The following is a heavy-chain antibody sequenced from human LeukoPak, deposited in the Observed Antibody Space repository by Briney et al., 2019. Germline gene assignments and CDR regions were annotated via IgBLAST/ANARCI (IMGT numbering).Heavy chain of an antibody. CDR1: GGSISSSTYY. J-gene: IGHJ5*02. V-gene: IGHV4-39*01. CDR3: ARRQQTGGDNGLHNWFDP. D-gene: IGHD2-21*01. Sequence: SETLSLTCTVSGGSISSSTYYWGWIRQPPGKGLEWIGAMYYTGTTYYNPSLRSRVTISVDTSKNRFSLKLSSVTAADTALYYCARRQQTGGDNGLHNWFDPWGQGTLVTVSS. CDR2: MYYTGTT.